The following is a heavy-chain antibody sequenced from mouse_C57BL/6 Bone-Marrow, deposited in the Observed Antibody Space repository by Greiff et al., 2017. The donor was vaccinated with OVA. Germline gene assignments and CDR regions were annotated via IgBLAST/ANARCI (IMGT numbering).Heavy chain of an antibody. Sequence: VQLQQPGAELVKPGASVKLSCKASGYPFTSYWMHWVKQRPGRGLEWIGRIAPNRGGTKYNEKFKSKATLTVDKLSRPAYMQLSSLTSEDSAVYYCARSLYGYWGQGTTLTVSS. J-gene: IGHJ2*01. CDR1: GYPFTSYW. CDR3: ARSLYGY. CDR2: IAPNRGGT. D-gene: IGHD1-1*01. V-gene: IGHV1-72*01.